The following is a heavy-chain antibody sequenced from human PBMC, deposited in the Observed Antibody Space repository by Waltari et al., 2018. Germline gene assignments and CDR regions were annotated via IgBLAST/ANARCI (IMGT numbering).Heavy chain of an antibody. CDR2: INAGNGNT. Sequence: QVQLVQSGAEVKKPGASVKVSCKASGYTFTSYAMHWVRQAPGQRREWLGWINAGNGNTKYSQKFQGRVTITRDTSASTAYMELSSLRSEDTAVYYCARVEGAAGLDIWGQGTMVTVSS. V-gene: IGHV1-3*01. CDR1: GYTFTSYA. CDR3: ARVEGAAGLDI. J-gene: IGHJ3*02. D-gene: IGHD3-16*01.